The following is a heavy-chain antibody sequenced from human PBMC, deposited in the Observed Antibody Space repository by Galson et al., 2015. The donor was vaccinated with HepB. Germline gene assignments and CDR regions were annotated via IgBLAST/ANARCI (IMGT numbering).Heavy chain of an antibody. J-gene: IGHJ4*02. CDR2: ISANSGNT. D-gene: IGHD4/OR15-4a*01. V-gene: IGHV1-18*04. Sequence: CKAPGYTFTTNGISWVRQAPGQGLEWMGWISANSGNTKYAQNLQGRVTLTRDTSTSTAYLELRSLRSDDTAAYYCARDRDYRFDYWGQGTLVTVSS. CDR1: GYTFTTNG. CDR3: ARDRDYRFDY.